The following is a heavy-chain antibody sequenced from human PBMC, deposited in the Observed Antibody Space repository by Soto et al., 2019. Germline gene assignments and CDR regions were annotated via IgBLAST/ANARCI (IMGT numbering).Heavy chain of an antibody. CDR1: GGSISKSNYF. CDR2: ILYSGTT. D-gene: IGHD3-16*01. Sequence: QLQLQESGPGLVKSSETLSLTCTVSGGSISKSNYFWGWIRQAPGKGLEWIASILYSGTTSYNSSLKSRVAISVDASKNQFSQELNSVTAADTAVDYCARLGWGNGASDYWGQGTLVTVSS. J-gene: IGHJ4*02. V-gene: IGHV4-39*01. CDR3: ARLGWGNGASDY.